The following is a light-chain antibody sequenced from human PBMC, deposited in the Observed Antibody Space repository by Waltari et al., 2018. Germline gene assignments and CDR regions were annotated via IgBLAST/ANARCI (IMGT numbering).Light chain of an antibody. J-gene: IGKJ1*01. CDR3: QQYNDWPPLT. Sequence: EIVMTQSPGTLSVSPGERVTLSFGASQSVSSKLAWYQHKPGQAPRLLIYGASTRATGIPARFSGSGSGTEFTLTISSLQSEDFAVYYCQQYNDWPPLTFGQGTKVEMK. CDR1: QSVSSK. V-gene: IGKV3-15*01. CDR2: GAS.